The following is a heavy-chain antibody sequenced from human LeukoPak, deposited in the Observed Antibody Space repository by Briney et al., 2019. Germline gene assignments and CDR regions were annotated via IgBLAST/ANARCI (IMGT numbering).Heavy chain of an antibody. CDR1: GFTFSSYS. V-gene: IGHV3-21*01. Sequence: GGSLRLSCAASGFTFSSYSMNWVRQAPGKGLEWVSSISSSSSYIYYADSVKGRFTISRDNAKNSLYLQMNSLRAEDTAVYYCARDLRGIAAGYYFDYWGQGTLVTVSS. CDR3: ARDLRGIAAGYYFDY. D-gene: IGHD6-13*01. CDR2: ISSSSSYI. J-gene: IGHJ4*02.